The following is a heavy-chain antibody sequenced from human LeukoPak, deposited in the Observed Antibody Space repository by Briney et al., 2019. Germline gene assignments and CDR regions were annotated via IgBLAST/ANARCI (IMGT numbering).Heavy chain of an antibody. CDR2: IGTAGDT. CDR3: ARGLPVTRGYYYYGMDV. Sequence: GSLRLSCAASGFTFSSYDMHWVRQATGKALEWVSAIGTAGDTYYPGSVKGRFTISRENAKNSLYLQMNSLRAGDTAVYYCARGLPVTRGYYYYGMDVWGQGTTVTVSS. CDR1: GFTFSSYD. V-gene: IGHV3-13*01. J-gene: IGHJ6*02. D-gene: IGHD4-17*01.